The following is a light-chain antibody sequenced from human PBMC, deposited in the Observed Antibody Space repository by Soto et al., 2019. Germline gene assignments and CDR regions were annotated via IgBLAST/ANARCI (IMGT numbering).Light chain of an antibody. J-gene: IGLJ1*01. V-gene: IGLV2-14*01. CDR3: SSYTSSSTLYV. CDR2: EVN. CDR1: SSDVGSYTY. Sequence: QSALTQPASVSGSPRQSITISCTAASSDVGSYTYVSWYQQHPGKAPKLMIYEVNNRPSGVSNRFSGSKSGNTASLTISGLQAEDEADYYCSSYTSSSTLYVFGTGTKVTV.